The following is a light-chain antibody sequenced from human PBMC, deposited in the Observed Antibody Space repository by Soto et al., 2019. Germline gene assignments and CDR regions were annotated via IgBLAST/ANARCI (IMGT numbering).Light chain of an antibody. CDR1: QSVSRN. CDR2: GAS. J-gene: IGKJ1*01. CDR3: QHYNNWPPWT. Sequence: EIVMTQSPATLSVSPGERATLSCRASQSVSRNLAWYQQKPGQAPRLLIYGASTRATGFPARFSGSGSGTEFTLTISSLQPEDFAVYYCQHYNNWPPWTFGQGTKVDIK. V-gene: IGKV3-15*01.